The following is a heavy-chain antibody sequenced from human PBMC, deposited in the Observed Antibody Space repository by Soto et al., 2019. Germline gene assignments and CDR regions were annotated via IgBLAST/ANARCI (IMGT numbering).Heavy chain of an antibody. CDR1: GFIFSNYG. J-gene: IGHJ4*02. CDR2: IWYDGSNK. D-gene: IGHD6-19*01. V-gene: IGHV3-33*01. Sequence: GGSLRLSCAASGFIFSNYGIHWVRQAPGKGLEWVALIWYDGSNKYYADSVKGRFIVSRDNTNNTVYLQSNSLTADDTAVYYCAREGLVAGSQHFWGQGTIVTVYS. CDR3: AREGLVAGSQHF.